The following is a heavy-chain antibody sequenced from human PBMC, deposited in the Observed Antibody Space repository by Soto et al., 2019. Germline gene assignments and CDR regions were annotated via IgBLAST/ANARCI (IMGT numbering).Heavy chain of an antibody. V-gene: IGHV3-53*01. CDR2: IYSDGTT. CDR3: ARDRSGSSRYYGMDV. CDR1: GFTASSNY. J-gene: IGHJ6*02. D-gene: IGHD3-10*01. Sequence: EVQLVESGGGLIQPGGSRRLSWAAPGFTASSNYMSWVRKAPGKGLEWVSLIYSDGTTYYADSVKGRFTISRDNSRNMVYLQMNSLRAEDTGVYYCARDRSGSSRYYGMDVWGQGTTVTVSS.